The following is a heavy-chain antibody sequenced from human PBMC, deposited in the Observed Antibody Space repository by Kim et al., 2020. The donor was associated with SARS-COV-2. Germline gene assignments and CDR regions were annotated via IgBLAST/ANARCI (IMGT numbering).Heavy chain of an antibody. Sequence: GESLKISCKGSGYSFTSYWIGWVRQMPGKGLEWMGIIYPGDSDTRYSPSFQGQVTISADKSISTAYLQWSSLKASDTAMYYCARGEGYSSGWVSWGNYYYGMDVWGQGTTVTVSS. CDR1: GYSFTSYW. J-gene: IGHJ6*02. D-gene: IGHD6-19*01. V-gene: IGHV5-51*01. CDR2: IYPGDSDT. CDR3: ARGEGYSSGWVSWGNYYYGMDV.